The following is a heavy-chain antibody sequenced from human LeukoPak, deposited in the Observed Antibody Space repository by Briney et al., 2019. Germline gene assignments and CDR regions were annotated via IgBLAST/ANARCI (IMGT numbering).Heavy chain of an antibody. CDR2: IRGSGGGT. V-gene: IGHV3-23*01. CDR1: GFTFSNYG. J-gene: IGHJ5*02. CDR3: ARIEAPNWFDP. Sequence: GESLRLSCAASGFTFSNYGMSWVRQAPGKGLEWVSVIRGSGGGTYHADSVKGRFTISRHNSKNTVYLQMNSLRGEDTAVYYCARIEAPNWFDPWGQGTLVTVSS.